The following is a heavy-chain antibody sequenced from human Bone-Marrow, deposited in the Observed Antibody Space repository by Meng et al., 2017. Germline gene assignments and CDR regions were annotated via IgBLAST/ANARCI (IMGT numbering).Heavy chain of an antibody. V-gene: IGHV1-2*06. Sequence: ASVKVSCKPSGYNFPDYWLHWVRRAPGQGLEWMGRIDPKSGDTHYAQRFQGRVTMTGDTSISTAYMEVSGLRSEDTAVYYCERVNMSITMVRVRHYYYYGMDVWGQGTTVTVSS. CDR2: IDPKSGDT. J-gene: IGHJ6*02. D-gene: IGHD3-10*01. CDR3: ERVNMSITMVRVRHYYYYGMDV. CDR1: GYNFPDYW.